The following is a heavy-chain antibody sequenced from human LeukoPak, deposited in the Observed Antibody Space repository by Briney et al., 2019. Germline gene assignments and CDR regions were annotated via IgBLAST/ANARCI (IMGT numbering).Heavy chain of an antibody. J-gene: IGHJ6*02. D-gene: IGHD2-15*01. CDR2: INHSGST. Sequence: SETLSLTCAVYGGSFSGYYWSWIRQPPGKGLEWIGEINHSGSTNYNPSLKSRVTISVDTSKNQFSLKLSSVTAADTAVYYCARGVVVAATPWYYYYGMDVWGQGTTVTVSS. CDR1: GGSFSGYY. V-gene: IGHV4-34*01. CDR3: ARGVVVAATPWYYYYGMDV.